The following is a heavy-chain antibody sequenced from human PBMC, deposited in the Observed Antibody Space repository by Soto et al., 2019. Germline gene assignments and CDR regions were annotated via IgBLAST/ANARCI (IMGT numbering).Heavy chain of an antibody. CDR3: AKWGAKDSVPGTRSLDN. CDR2: VIGRGRSA. CDR1: GFTLNSSS. D-gene: IGHD3-16*01. V-gene: IGHV3-23*01. Sequence: GGSLRLSCASSGFTLNSSSMTWVRQAPGTGLEWVAGVIGRGRSAYYGDSVRGRLTITRDTSTNTLYVPMNRLRAEDTAIDYCAKWGAKDSVPGTRSLDNWGQGALVTVSS. J-gene: IGHJ4*02.